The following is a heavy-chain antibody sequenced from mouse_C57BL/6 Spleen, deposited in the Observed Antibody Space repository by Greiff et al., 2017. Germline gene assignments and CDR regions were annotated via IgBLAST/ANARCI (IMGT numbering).Heavy chain of an antibody. CDR3: VLLLTAY. CDR2: IRSKSNNYAT. Sequence: GGGLVQPKGSLKLSCAASGFSFNTYAMNWVRQAPGKGLEWAARIRSKSNNYATYYADSVKDRFTISSDDSEIMLYLQMNHLKTEDTAMYYCVLLLTAYWGQGTLVTVSA. CDR1: GFSFNTYA. J-gene: IGHJ3*01. V-gene: IGHV10-1*01. D-gene: IGHD2-10*01.